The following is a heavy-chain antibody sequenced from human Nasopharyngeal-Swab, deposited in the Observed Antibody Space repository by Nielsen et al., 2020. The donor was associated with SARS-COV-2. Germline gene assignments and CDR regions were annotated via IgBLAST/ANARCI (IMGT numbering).Heavy chain of an antibody. Sequence: GESLKISYAASGFTFSTYAMTWVRQAPGKGLEWVSTIDAGGGNTWYADSVKGRFTISRDNSKSTLYLQMDSLRGEDTAVYYCARDAPAHYGAFYWGRGTLVTVSS. CDR1: GFTFSTYA. CDR3: ARDAPAHYGAFY. J-gene: IGHJ4*02. V-gene: IGHV3-23*01. CDR2: IDAGGGNT. D-gene: IGHD4-17*01.